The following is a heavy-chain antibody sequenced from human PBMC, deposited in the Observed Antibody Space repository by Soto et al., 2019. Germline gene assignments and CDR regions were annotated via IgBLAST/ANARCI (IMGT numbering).Heavy chain of an antibody. Sequence: VQLVESGGGVVQPGRSLRLSCAASGFTFSSYGMHWVRQAPGKGLEWVAVISYDGSNKYYADSVKGRFTISRDNSKNTLYLQMNSLRAEDTAVYYCAKFHSYYDSSGLGYWGQGTLVTVSS. D-gene: IGHD3-22*01. CDR2: ISYDGSNK. CDR3: AKFHSYYDSSGLGY. V-gene: IGHV3-30*18. J-gene: IGHJ4*02. CDR1: GFTFSSYG.